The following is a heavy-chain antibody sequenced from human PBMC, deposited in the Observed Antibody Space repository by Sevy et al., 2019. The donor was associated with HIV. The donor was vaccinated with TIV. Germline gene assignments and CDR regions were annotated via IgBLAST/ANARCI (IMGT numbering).Heavy chain of an antibody. D-gene: IGHD6-13*01. J-gene: IGHJ4*02. V-gene: IGHV3-21*01. Sequence: GGSLRLSCEASGFTFSSYSMNWVRQAPGKGLEWVSSISSSSSYIYYADSVKGRFTISRDNAKNSLYLQMNGLRAEDTAVYYCARGVAAAGGAYFDYWGQGTLVTVSS. CDR2: ISSSSSYI. CDR3: ARGVAAAGGAYFDY. CDR1: GFTFSSYS.